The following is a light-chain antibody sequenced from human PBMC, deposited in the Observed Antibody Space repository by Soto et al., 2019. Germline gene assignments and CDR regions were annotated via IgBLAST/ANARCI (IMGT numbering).Light chain of an antibody. V-gene: IGLV3-21*04. CDR3: QLWNSRSGQGV. Sequence: SYELTQPPSVSVAPEKTATITCGGDNIGINAVHWYQQKPGQAPLLVVYYDSDRPSGIPERFSGSTSGNTATLTISRVEAGDEADYYCQLWNSRSGQGVFGGGTKATVL. CDR2: YDS. J-gene: IGLJ3*02. CDR1: NIGINA.